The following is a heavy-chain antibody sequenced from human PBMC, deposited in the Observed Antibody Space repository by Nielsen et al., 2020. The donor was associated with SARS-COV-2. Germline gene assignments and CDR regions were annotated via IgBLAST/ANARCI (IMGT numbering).Heavy chain of an antibody. J-gene: IGHJ6*02. Sequence: SETLSLTCTVSGGSISSSSYYWGWSRQPPGKGLEWIGEINHSGSTNYNPSLKSRVTISVDTSKNQFSLKLSSVTAADTAVYYCARAWGDCSGGSCYSGDYYYYGMDVWGQGTTVTVSS. CDR1: GGSISSSSYY. V-gene: IGHV4-39*07. D-gene: IGHD2-15*01. CDR3: ARAWGDCSGGSCYSGDYYYYGMDV. CDR2: INHSGST.